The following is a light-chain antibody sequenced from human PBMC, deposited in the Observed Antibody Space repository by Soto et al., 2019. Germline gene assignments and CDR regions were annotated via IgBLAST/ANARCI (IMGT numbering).Light chain of an antibody. V-gene: IGLV2-23*01. J-gene: IGLJ1*01. CDR1: SSDVGSYNL. CDR3: CSYVDSSTVYV. Sequence: QSVLTQPASVSGSPGQSITISCTGTSSDVGSYNLVSWYQQHPGKVPKLIIYEGSKRPSGVSNRFSVSRSGNTASLTISGLQAEGEADYYCCSYVDSSTVYVFGTGTKVTVL. CDR2: EGS.